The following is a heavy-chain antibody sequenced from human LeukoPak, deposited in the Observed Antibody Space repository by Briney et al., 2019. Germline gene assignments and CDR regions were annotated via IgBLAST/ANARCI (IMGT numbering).Heavy chain of an antibody. Sequence: SETLSLTCTVSGGSISSSSYYWGWIRQPPGKGLEWIGSIYYSGSTYYNPSLKSRVTISVDTSKNQFSLKLSSVTAADTAVYFCARLANPYYYDSSGYPASDIWGQGTMVTVSS. CDR1: GGSISSSSYY. V-gene: IGHV4-39*01. D-gene: IGHD3-22*01. J-gene: IGHJ3*02. CDR2: IYYSGST. CDR3: ARLANPYYYDSSGYPASDI.